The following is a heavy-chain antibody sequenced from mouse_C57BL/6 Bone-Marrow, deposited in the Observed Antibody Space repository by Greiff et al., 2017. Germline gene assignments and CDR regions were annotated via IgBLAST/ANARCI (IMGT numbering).Heavy chain of an antibody. CDR3: ARGLNWVFAY. V-gene: IGHV1-42*01. Sequence: VQLQQSGPELVKPGASVKISCKASGYSFTGYYMNWVKQSPEKSLEWIGEINPSTGGTTYNQKFKAKATLTVDKSSSTAYMQLKSLTSEDSAVYYCARGLNWVFAYWGQGTLVTVSA. J-gene: IGHJ3*01. CDR1: GYSFTGYY. D-gene: IGHD4-1*01. CDR2: INPSTGGT.